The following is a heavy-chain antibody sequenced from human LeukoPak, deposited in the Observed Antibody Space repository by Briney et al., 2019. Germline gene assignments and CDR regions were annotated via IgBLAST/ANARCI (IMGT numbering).Heavy chain of an antibody. D-gene: IGHD1-1*01. Sequence: ASVKVSCKASGYTFTDYYMHWVRQAPGQGLEGMGWINPNRCTNHAQKFQGRVAMTRDTSISTDYMELTRLTSDETAVYYCARNRWMDYWGQGTLVTASS. V-gene: IGHV1-2*02. CDR2: INPNRCT. CDR1: GYTFTDYY. CDR3: ARNRWMDY. J-gene: IGHJ4*02.